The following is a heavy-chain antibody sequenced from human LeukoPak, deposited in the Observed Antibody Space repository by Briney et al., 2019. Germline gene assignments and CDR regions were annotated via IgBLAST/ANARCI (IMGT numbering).Heavy chain of an antibody. J-gene: IGHJ4*02. Sequence: PSETLSLTCSVSGDSISSDNYYWNWIRQPAGRGLEWIGHLYNSGRTNYNPSLKSRVTISVDTATNQFSLKLSSVTAADTAVYYCARAILSQYYFDYWGQGTLVTVSS. CDR1: GDSISSDNYY. CDR3: ARAILSQYYFDY. V-gene: IGHV4-61*09. CDR2: LYNSGRT. D-gene: IGHD2-21*01.